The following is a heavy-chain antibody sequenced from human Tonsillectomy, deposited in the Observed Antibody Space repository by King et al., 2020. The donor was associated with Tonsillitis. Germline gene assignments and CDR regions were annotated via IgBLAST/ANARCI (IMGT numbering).Heavy chain of an antibody. CDR1: GNTFTSYY. CDR2: INPTGGST. CDR3: ATEDSGNYYGLHFVGY. D-gene: IGHD1-26*01. V-gene: IGHV1-46*01. Sequence: QLVQSGAEVKRPGASVKVSCKASGNTFTSYYIHWVRQAPGQGLEWMGIINPTGGSTSYSQEFQGRITMTRDTSTSTVYLELSSLRSEDTAVYYCATEDSGNYYGLHFVGYWGQGTLVTVSS. J-gene: IGHJ4*02.